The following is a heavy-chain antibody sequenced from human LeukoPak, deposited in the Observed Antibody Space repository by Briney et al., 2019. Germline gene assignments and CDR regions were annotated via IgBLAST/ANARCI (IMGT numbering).Heavy chain of an antibody. CDR3: ASGSANWYYYMDV. V-gene: IGHV1-18*01. CDR1: GYTFTNYG. J-gene: IGHJ6*03. Sequence: ASVEVSCKASGYTFTNYGISWVRQAPGQGLEWMGWISAYNGDTNYAQKLQGRVTMTTGTSTSTAYMELRSLRSDDTAVYYCASGSANWYYYMDVWGKGTTVTVSS. CDR2: ISAYNGDT.